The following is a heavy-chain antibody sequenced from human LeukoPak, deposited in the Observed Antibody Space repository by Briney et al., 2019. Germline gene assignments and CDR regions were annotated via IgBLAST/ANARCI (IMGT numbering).Heavy chain of an antibody. CDR3: ATLSIMITFGGVSAWFDP. J-gene: IGHJ5*02. Sequence: SETLSLTCAVSGGSISSGGYSWSWIRQPPGKGLEWIGYIYHSGSTYYNPSLKNRVTISVDRSKNQFSLKLSSVTAADTAVYYCATLSIMITFGGVSAWFDPWGQGTLVTVSS. CDR1: GGSISSGGYS. V-gene: IGHV4-30-2*01. CDR2: IYHSGST. D-gene: IGHD3-16*01.